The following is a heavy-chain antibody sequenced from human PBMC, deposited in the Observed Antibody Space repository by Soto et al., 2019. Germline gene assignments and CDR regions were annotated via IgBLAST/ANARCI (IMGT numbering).Heavy chain of an antibody. CDR1: GGSISSGGYS. V-gene: IGHV4-30-2*05. CDR3: ARESVRQQLAYYFDY. CDR2: IYHSGST. J-gene: IGHJ4*02. Sequence: SETLSLTCTVSGGSISSGGYSWSWIRQPPGKGLEWIGYIYHSGSTYYNSSLKSRITINPDTSKNQFSLQLNSVTPEDTAVYYCARESVRQQLAYYFDYWGQGTLVTVSS. D-gene: IGHD6-13*01.